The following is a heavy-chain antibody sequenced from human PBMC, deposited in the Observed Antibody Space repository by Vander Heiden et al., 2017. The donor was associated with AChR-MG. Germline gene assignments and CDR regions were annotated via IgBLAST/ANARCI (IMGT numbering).Heavy chain of an antibody. J-gene: IGHJ4*02. V-gene: IGHV1-69*06. CDR3: ARGRARCSSTSCYRRYYFDY. CDR2: IIPIFGTA. D-gene: IGHD2-2*01. CDR1: GGTFSSYA. Sequence: QVQLVQSGAEVKKHGSSVKVSCKASGGTFSSYAISGVRQAPGQGLGWMGGIIPIFGTANYAQKFQGRVTITADKSTSTAYMELSSLRSEDTAVYYCARGRARCSSTSCYRRYYFDYWGQGTLVTVSS.